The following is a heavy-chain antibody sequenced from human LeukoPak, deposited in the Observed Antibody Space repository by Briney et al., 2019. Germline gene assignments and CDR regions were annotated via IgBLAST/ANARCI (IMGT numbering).Heavy chain of an antibody. CDR2: INPNSGGT. D-gene: IGHD5-24*01. V-gene: IGHV1-2*02. J-gene: IGHJ4*02. CDR1: GYTFTSYG. CDR3: AREWRVEMATIGFDY. Sequence: GASVKVSCKASGYTFTSYGISWVRQAPGQGLEWMGWINPNSGGTNYAQKFQGRVTMTRDTSISTAYMELSRLRSDDTAVYYCAREWRVEMATIGFDYWGQGTLVTVSS.